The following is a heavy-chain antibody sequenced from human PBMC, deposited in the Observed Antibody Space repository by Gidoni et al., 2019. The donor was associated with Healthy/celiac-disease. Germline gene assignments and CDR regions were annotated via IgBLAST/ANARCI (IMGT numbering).Heavy chain of an antibody. CDR3: ARLLPTYCGGDCYSSWFDP. CDR1: GVTFSSYT. Sequence: QVQLLQSGAEVKKPGSSVTVSCKASGVTFSSYTISWVRQAPGQGLEWMGRIIPILGIANYAQKFQGRVTITADKSTSTAYMELSSLRSEDTAVYYCARLLPTYCGGDCYSSWFDPWGQGTLVTVSS. V-gene: IGHV1-69*02. J-gene: IGHJ5*02. D-gene: IGHD2-21*02. CDR2: IIPILGIA.